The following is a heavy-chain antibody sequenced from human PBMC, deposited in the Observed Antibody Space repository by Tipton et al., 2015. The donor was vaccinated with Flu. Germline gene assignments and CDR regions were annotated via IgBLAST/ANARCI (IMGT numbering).Heavy chain of an antibody. Sequence: QLVQSGAEVKKPGSSVKVSCKASGGTFSSYAISWVRQAPGQGLEWMGGIIPIFGTANYAQKFQGRVTITADESTSTAYMELSSLRSGDTAVFYCARGLRYSGSWYSHTSPSRPFFGMDVWGQGTSVTVSS. V-gene: IGHV1-69*01. J-gene: IGHJ6*02. CDR1: GGTFSSYA. CDR2: IIPIFGTA. CDR3: ARGLRYSGSWYSHTSPSRPFFGMDV. D-gene: IGHD6-13*01.